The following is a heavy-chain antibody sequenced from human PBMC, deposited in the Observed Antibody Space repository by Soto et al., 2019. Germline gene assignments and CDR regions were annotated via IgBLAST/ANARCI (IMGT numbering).Heavy chain of an antibody. V-gene: IGHV4-34*01. D-gene: IGHD5-12*01. CDR3: ARGKWPGTRPLLDY. J-gene: IGHJ4*02. Sequence: SETLSLTCAVYGGSFSGYYWSWIRQPPGKGLEWIGEINHSGSTNYNPSLKSRVTISVDTSKNQFSLKLSSVTAADTAVYYCARGKWPGTRPLLDYWGQGTLLTVSS. CDR2: INHSGST. CDR1: GGSFSGYY.